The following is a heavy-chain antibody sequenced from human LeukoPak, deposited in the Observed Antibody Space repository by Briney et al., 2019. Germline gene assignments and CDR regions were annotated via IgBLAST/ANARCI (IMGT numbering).Heavy chain of an antibody. CDR3: ARVVRYSSGPLTDLFPYSFDY. CDR2: INAGHGNT. Sequence: GASVKVPCKASGYTFTNYAMHWVRQAPGQRLEWMGWINAGHGNTKYSQEFQGRVTITRDTSASTAYMELSSLRSEDTAVYYCARVVRYSSGPLTDLFPYSFDYWGQGTLVTVSS. V-gene: IGHV1-3*03. CDR1: GYTFTNYA. J-gene: IGHJ4*02. D-gene: IGHD6-19*01.